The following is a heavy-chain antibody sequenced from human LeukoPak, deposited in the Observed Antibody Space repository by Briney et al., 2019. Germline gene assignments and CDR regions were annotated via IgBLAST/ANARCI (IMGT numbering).Heavy chain of an antibody. CDR1: GFTFSSYW. V-gene: IGHV3-74*01. J-gene: IGHJ4*02. CDR3: ARDRQLWALWDFDY. Sequence: GGSLRLSCAASGFTFSSYWMHWVRQAPGEGLVWVSRINTDGSSTSYADSVKGRFTISRDNAKNTLYLQMNSLRAEDTAVYYCARDRQLWALWDFDYWGQGTLVTVSS. CDR2: INTDGSST. D-gene: IGHD5-18*01.